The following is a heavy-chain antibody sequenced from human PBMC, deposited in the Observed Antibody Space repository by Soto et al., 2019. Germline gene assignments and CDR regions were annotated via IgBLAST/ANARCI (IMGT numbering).Heavy chain of an antibody. CDR2: INHSGST. V-gene: IGHV4-34*01. CDR3: ARASERVIAGHYSSGWYFGLTRWFDP. D-gene: IGHD6-19*01. CDR1: GGSFSGYY. J-gene: IGHJ5*02. Sequence: SETLSLTCAVYGGSFSGYYWSWIRQPPGKGLEWIGEINHSGSTNYNPSLKSRVTISVDTSKNQFSLKLSSVTAADTAVYYCARASERVIAGHYSSGWYFGLTRWFDPWGQGTLVTVSS.